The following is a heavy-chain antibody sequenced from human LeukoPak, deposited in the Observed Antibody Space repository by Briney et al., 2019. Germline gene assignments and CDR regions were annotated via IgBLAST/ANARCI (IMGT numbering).Heavy chain of an antibody. CDR3: ARVREDGSGSNSFDY. D-gene: IGHD3-10*01. V-gene: IGHV1-18*04. Sequence: ASVKVSCKASGYTFTSYGISGVRQAPGQGLEWMGWISAYNGNTNYAQKLQGRVTMTTDTSTSTAYMELRSLRSDDTAVYYCARVREDGSGSNSFDYWGQGTLVTVSS. J-gene: IGHJ4*02. CDR2: ISAYNGNT. CDR1: GYTFTSYG.